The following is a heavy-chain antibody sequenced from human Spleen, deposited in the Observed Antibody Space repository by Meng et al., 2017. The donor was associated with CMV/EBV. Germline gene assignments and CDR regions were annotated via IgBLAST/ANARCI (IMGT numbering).Heavy chain of an antibody. CDR1: GDSITSSSFY. J-gene: IGHJ4*02. CDR3: ARGIVTPR. Sequence: GSLRLSCTVSGDSITSSSFYWGWIRQPPGKGLEWVGSIYYDGTTSYNPSLKSRVTISVDTSKNQFSLKLSSVTAADTAVYYCARGIVTPRWGQGTLVTVSS. CDR2: IYYDGTT. V-gene: IGHV4-39*01. D-gene: IGHD1-26*01.